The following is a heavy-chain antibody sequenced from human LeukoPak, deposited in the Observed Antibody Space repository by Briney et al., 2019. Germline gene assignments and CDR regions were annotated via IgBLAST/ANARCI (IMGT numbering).Heavy chain of an antibody. Sequence: SETLSLTCNVSGDSISRSRHFWAWIRQSPGRGLEWIGYIYNSGSTYYNPSLKSRVTLSVDTSKNQFSLKLSSVTAADTAVYYCARFVRGAQGTTGEKPGPLQLTHIVVVTADDAFDIWGQGTMVTVSS. CDR1: GDSISRSRHF. J-gene: IGHJ3*02. CDR3: ARFVRGAQGTTGEKPGPLQLTHIVVVTADDAFDI. CDR2: IYNSGST. V-gene: IGHV4-39*07. D-gene: IGHD2-21*02.